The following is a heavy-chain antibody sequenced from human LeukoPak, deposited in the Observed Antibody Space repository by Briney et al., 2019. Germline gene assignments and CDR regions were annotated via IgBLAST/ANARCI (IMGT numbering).Heavy chain of an antibody. D-gene: IGHD3-10*01. J-gene: IGHJ5*02. CDR3: ARDSWIYYGSGSPTKRDP. Sequence: GAAVKVSCKASGYTFTSYVSWVRQAPGQGLEWMGWISAYNGNTNYAQKLQGRVTMTTDTSTSTAYMELRSLRSDDTAVYYCARDSWIYYGSGSPTKRDPWGQGTVVT. V-gene: IGHV1-18*01. CDR1: GYTFTSYV. CDR2: ISAYNGNT.